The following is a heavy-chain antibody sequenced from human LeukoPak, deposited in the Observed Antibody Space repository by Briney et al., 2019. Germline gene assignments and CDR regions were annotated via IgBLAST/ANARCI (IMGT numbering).Heavy chain of an antibody. CDR2: IKSEAESYAT. J-gene: IGHJ4*02. Sequence: PGGSLRLSCAASGFTFSGSAMHWVRQASGKGLEWVGRIKSEAESYATAYAASVKRRFTISRDDSKNTAYLQLTSLKTEDTAVYYCTRLLTAGEYSRFFDFWGQGTLVTVSS. V-gene: IGHV3-73*01. D-gene: IGHD6-13*01. CDR3: TRLLTAGEYSRFFDF. CDR1: GFTFSGSA.